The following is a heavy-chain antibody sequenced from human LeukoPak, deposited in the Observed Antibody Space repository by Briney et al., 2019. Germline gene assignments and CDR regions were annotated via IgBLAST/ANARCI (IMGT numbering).Heavy chain of an antibody. J-gene: IGHJ4*02. CDR2: VTASGGET. D-gene: IGHD1-14*01. CDR1: GFSFSSYA. CDR3: AKGKVNRLGGLDY. V-gene: IGHV3-23*01. Sequence: GGSLRLSCAASGFSFSSYAMSWVRQAPGKGLEWVSTVTASGGETHYADSVKGRFVISRDNSIKKIYLQMDSLRGDDTAIYYCAKGKVNRLGGLDYGGQGTLVPVSS.